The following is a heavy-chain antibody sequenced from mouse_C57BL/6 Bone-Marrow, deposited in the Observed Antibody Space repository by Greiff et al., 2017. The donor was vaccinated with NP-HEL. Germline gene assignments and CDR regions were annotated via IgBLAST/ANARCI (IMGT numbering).Heavy chain of an antibody. Sequence: EVMLVESGGGLVQSGRSLRLSCATSGFTFSDFYMEWVRQAPGKGLEWTAASRNKANDYTTEYSASVKGRFIVSRDTSQSILYLQMNALRAEDTAIYYCARDEWRDYYGSTPFAYWGQGTLVTVSA. CDR2: SRNKANDYTT. CDR3: ARDEWRDYYGSTPFAY. CDR1: GFTFSDFY. J-gene: IGHJ3*01. D-gene: IGHD2-2*01. V-gene: IGHV7-1*01.